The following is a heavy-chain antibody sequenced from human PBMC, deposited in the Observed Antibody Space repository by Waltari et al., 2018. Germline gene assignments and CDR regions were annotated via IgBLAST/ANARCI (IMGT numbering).Heavy chain of an antibody. D-gene: IGHD4-17*01. CDR1: GGSISSSY. J-gene: IGHJ6*02. CDR2: IYYSGST. V-gene: IGHV4-59*08. CDR3: ARTDYGDYGYYYGMDV. Sequence: QVLLQESGPGLVKPSETLSLTCTVSGGSISSSYWSWIRQPPGKGLEWIGYIYYSGSTNYNPSLKSRVTISVDTSKNQFSLKLSSVTAADTAVYYCARTDYGDYGYYYGMDVWGQGTTVTVSS.